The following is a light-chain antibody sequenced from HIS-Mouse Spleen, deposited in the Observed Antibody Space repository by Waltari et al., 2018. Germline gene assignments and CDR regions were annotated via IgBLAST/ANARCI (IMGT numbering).Light chain of an antibody. V-gene: IGLV3-1*01. Sequence: SYELTQPPSVSVSPGQTASITCSGDKLGEKYACWYQQKPGQSPVLVIYQDSKRPSGIPERFSGSNSGNTATLTISGTQAMDEADYYCQAWDSSTYVFGTRTKVTVL. CDR2: QDS. J-gene: IGLJ1*01. CDR1: KLGEKY. CDR3: QAWDSSTYV.